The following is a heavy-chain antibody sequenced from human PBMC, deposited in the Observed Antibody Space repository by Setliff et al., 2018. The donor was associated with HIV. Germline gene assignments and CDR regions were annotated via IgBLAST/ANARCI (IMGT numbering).Heavy chain of an antibody. Sequence: ASVKVSCKASGYIFTASYMHWVRQAPGQGLEWMGRLNPNSGDTNFTQTFQGRVTMTRDTSISTAYMELSRLRSDDTAVYYCATKVYCTNGVCLDAFDIWGQGTMVTVSS. D-gene: IGHD2-8*01. V-gene: IGHV1-2*06. CDR2: LNPNSGDT. CDR3: ATKVYCTNGVCLDAFDI. CDR1: GYIFTASY. J-gene: IGHJ3*02.